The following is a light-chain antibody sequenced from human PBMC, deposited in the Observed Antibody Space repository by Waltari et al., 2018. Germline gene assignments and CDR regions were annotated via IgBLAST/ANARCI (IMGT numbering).Light chain of an antibody. CDR1: QTFSHRSNNENY. CDR2: WAS. J-gene: IGKJ1*01. V-gene: IGKV4-1*01. CDR3: QQYFSGPWT. Sequence: DIVMTHPPDSVAVSLGARATITRSPSQTFSHRSNNENYLAWYQHKPGQSPKLLIYWASTRESGVPDRFSGSGSGTDFTLTISRLQAEDVAVYYCQQYFSGPWTFGQGTRVEIK.